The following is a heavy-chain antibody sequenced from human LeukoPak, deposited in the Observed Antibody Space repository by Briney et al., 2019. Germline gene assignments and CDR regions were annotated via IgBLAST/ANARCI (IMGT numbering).Heavy chain of an antibody. CDR2: INAGNGNT. D-gene: IGHD2-2*01. J-gene: IGHJ4*02. V-gene: IGHV1-3*01. CDR3: ARSIVVVPAALDY. Sequence: ASVKVSCKASGYTFTSYAMHWVRQAPGQRLEWMGWINAGNGNTKYSQRFQGRVTITRDTPASTAYMELSSLRSEDTAVYYCARSIVVVPAALDYWGQGTLVTVSS. CDR1: GYTFTSYA.